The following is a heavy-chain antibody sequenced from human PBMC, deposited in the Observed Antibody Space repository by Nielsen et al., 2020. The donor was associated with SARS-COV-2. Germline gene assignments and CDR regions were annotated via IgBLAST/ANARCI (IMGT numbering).Heavy chain of an antibody. CDR3: ARRGGADYFDY. CDR2: ISYDGSNK. Sequence: GESLKISCAASGFTFSSYGMHWVRQAPGKGLEWVAVISYDGSNKYYADSVKGRFTISRDNAKNSLYLQMNSLRAEDTALYYCARRGGADYFDYWGQGTLVTVSS. J-gene: IGHJ4*02. V-gene: IGHV3-30*03. D-gene: IGHD3-16*01. CDR1: GFTFSSYG.